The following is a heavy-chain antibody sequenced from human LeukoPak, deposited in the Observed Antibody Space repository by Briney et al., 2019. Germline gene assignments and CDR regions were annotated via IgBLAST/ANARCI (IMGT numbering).Heavy chain of an antibody. CDR2: IYTSGST. Sequence: SETLSLTCTVSGGSISSYYWSWIRQPAGKGLKWIGRIYTSGSTNYNPSLKSRVTMSVDTSKNQFSLKLSSVTAADTAVYYCAREVGSSGYYWYFDLWGRGTLVTVSS. CDR3: AREVGSSGYYWYFDL. D-gene: IGHD6-19*01. V-gene: IGHV4-4*07. J-gene: IGHJ2*01. CDR1: GGSISSYY.